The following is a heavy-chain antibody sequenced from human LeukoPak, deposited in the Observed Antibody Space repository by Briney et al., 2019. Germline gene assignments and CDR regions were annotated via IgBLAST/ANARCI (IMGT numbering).Heavy chain of an antibody. CDR3: ARYDYGDYVDY. D-gene: IGHD4-17*01. CDR2: ISYDGSNK. V-gene: IGHV3-30*04. J-gene: IGHJ4*02. CDR1: GFTFSSYA. Sequence: GGSLRLSCAASGFTFSSYAMHWVRQAPGKGLEWVAVISYDGSNKYYADSVKGRFTISRDNAKNSLYLQMNSLRAEDTAVYYCARYDYGDYVDYWGQGTLVTVSS.